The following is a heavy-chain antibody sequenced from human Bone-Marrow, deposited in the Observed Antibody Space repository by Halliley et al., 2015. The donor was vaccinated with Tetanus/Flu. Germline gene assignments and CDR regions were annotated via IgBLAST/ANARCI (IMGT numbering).Heavy chain of an antibody. CDR2: SFSGIT. Sequence: SFSGITHHNPPPGSRVVISIDTSQNQFALKMSSVTAADTAVYYCARGPSSGCSRSSCYRGEFHYWGQGVLVTVAS. V-gene: IGHV4-30-4*01. D-gene: IGHD2-2*01. CDR3: ARGPSSGCSRSSCYRGEFHY. J-gene: IGHJ4*02.